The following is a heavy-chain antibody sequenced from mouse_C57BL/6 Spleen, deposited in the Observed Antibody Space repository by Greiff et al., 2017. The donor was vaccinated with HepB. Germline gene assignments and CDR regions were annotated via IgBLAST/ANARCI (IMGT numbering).Heavy chain of an antibody. CDR1: GYAFSSSW. CDR3: ACYYYGSFDY. V-gene: IGHV1-82*01. D-gene: IGHD1-1*01. Sequence: VKLQESGPELVKPGASVKISCKASGYAFSSSWMNWVKQRPGKGLEWIGRIYPGDGDTNYNGKFKGKATLTADKSSSTAYMQLSSLTSEDSAVYFCACYYYGSFDYWGQGTTLTVSS. CDR2: IYPGDGDT. J-gene: IGHJ2*01.